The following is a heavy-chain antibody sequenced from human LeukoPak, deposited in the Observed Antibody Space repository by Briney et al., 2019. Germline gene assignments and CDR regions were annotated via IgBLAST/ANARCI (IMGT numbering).Heavy chain of an antibody. Sequence: SETLSLTCTVSGGSISSSSYYWGWIRQPPGKGLEWIGSIYYSGSTYYNPSLKSRVTISVDTSKNQFSLKLSSVTAADTAVYYCARHEHQLLFRAVGYFDYWGQGTLVTVSS. J-gene: IGHJ4*02. CDR1: GGSISSSSYY. D-gene: IGHD2-2*01. CDR3: ARHEHQLLFRAVGYFDY. V-gene: IGHV4-39*01. CDR2: IYYSGST.